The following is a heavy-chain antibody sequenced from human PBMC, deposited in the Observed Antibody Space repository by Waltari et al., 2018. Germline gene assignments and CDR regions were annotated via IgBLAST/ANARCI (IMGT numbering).Heavy chain of an antibody. CDR1: GFTLSHWW. D-gene: IGHD7-27*01. Sequence: EMQMVESGGGLVQPGGSLRLACTASGFTLSHWWIHWVRQAPGKVLMWFSHIAGDGVRTTSADSVKGRFTISRDNNAVYLQMTSLRAEDTGVYYCARGAVWGAAFDYWGQGTLVTVSS. V-gene: IGHV3-74*01. CDR2: IAGDGVRT. J-gene: IGHJ4*02. CDR3: ARGAVWGAAFDY.